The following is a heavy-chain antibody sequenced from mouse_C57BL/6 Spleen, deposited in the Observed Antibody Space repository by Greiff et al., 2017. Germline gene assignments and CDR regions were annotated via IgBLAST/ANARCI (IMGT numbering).Heavy chain of an antibody. Sequence: EVKLMESGGGLVKPGGSLKLSCAASGFTFSDYGMHWVRQAPAQGLEWVAYISSGSSTIYYADTVKGRFTISRDNAKNTLCLQMTSLRSEDTAMYYCARVFDVWGTGTTVTVSP. CDR1: GFTFSDYG. CDR2: ISSGSSTI. J-gene: IGHJ1*03. CDR3: ARVFDV. V-gene: IGHV5-17*01.